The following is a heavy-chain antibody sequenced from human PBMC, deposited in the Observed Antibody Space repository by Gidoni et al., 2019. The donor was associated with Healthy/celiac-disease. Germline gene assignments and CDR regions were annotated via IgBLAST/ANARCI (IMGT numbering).Heavy chain of an antibody. V-gene: IGHV1-2*02. Sequence: QVQLVQSGAEVKKPGASVKVSCKASGYTFTGSYMHWVRQAPGQGLEWMGWINPNSGGTNYAQKFQGRVTMTRDTSISTAYMELSRLRSDDTAVYYCASATYYDYVWGSYRLDYWGQGTLVTVSS. J-gene: IGHJ4*02. D-gene: IGHD3-16*02. CDR1: GYTFTGSY. CDR3: ASATYYDYVWGSYRLDY. CDR2: INPNSGGT.